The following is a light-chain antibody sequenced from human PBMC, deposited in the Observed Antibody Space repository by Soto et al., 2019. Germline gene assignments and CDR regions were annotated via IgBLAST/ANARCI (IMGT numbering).Light chain of an antibody. CDR1: SSDVGGYNY. J-gene: IGLJ3*02. CDR2: EVS. V-gene: IGLV2-14*01. CDR3: CSYTSSSWV. Sequence: QSVLTQPASVSGSPGQSITISCTGTSSDVGGYNYVSWYQQHPGKAPKLMIYEVSNRPSGVSNRFSGSKSGNTASLTISGLQAEDEADYYCCSYTSSSWVFGGGTQLTVL.